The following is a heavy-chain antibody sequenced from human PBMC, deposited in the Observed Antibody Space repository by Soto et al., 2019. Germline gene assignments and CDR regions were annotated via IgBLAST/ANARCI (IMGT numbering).Heavy chain of an antibody. D-gene: IGHD6-13*01. CDR3: ARDGIAAAGQLRRYGMDV. V-gene: IGHV1-18*01. Sequence: VQLVQSGAEVKKPGASVKVSCKASGYTFTSYGISWVRQAPGQGLEWMGWISAYNGNTNYAQKLQGRVTMTTDTSTRTAYMELRSLRSDDTAVYYCARDGIAAAGQLRRYGMDVWGQGTTVTVSS. J-gene: IGHJ6*02. CDR1: GYTFTSYG. CDR2: ISAYNGNT.